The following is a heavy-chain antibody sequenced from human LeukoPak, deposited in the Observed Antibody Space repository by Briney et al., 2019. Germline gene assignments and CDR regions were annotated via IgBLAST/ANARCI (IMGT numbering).Heavy chain of an antibody. CDR1: GYTFTSYD. CDR3: ARGRAAAGTNAFDI. V-gene: IGHV1-8*01. J-gene: IGHJ3*02. D-gene: IGHD6-13*01. CDR2: MNPNNGNT. Sequence: GASVKVSCKASGYTFTSYDINWVRQATGQGLEWMGWMNPNNGNTGYAQKFQGRVTMTRNTSISTAYMELSSLRSEDTAVYYCARGRAAAGTNAFDIWGQGTMVTVSS.